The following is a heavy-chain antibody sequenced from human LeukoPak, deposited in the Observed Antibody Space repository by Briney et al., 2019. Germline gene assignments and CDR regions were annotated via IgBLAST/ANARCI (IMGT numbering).Heavy chain of an antibody. CDR1: GFTFSSYG. J-gene: IGHJ5*02. CDR2: ISGSGGST. V-gene: IGHV3-23*01. D-gene: IGHD2-15*01. Sequence: GGSLRLSCAASGFTFSSYGMSWVRQAPGKGLEWVSAISGSGGSTYYADSVKGRFTISRDNSKNTLYLQMNSLRAEDTAVYYCARDGVVVAEFRFDPWGQGTLVTVSS. CDR3: ARDGVVVAEFRFDP.